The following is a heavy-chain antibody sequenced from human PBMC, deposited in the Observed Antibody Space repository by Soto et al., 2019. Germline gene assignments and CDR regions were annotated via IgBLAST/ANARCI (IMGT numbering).Heavy chain of an antibody. CDR2: IYHSGST. V-gene: IGHV4-4*02. Sequence: QVQLQESGPGLVKPSGTLSLTCAVSGGSISSSNWWSWVRQPPGKGLEWIGEIYHSGSTNYNPSLKRRVTISVDKSKNQFSLKLSSVTAADTAVYYCARVRDRIAAAVWFDPWGQGTLVTVSS. J-gene: IGHJ5*02. CDR3: ARVRDRIAAAVWFDP. CDR1: GGSISSSNW. D-gene: IGHD6-13*01.